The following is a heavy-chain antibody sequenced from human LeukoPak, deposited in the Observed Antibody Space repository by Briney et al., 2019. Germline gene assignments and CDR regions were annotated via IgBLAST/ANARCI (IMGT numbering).Heavy chain of an antibody. CDR3: ARHGLAVAAGIKDFDY. CDR1: GGSISSSSYY. J-gene: IGHJ4*02. D-gene: IGHD6-19*01. V-gene: IGHV4-39*01. CDR2: IYYSGST. Sequence: PSETLSLTCTVSGGSISSSSYYWGWIRQPPGKGLEWIGSIYYSGSTYYNPSLKSRVTISVDTSKNQFSLKLSSVTAADTAVYYCARHGLAVAAGIKDFDYWGQGTLVTVSS.